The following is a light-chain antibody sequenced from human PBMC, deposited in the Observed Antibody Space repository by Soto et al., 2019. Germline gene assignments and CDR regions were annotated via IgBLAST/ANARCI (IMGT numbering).Light chain of an antibody. CDR1: SGHSTYI. CDR2: LEGSGSY. CDR3: ETWDTNVVV. J-gene: IGLJ2*01. Sequence: QLVLTQSSSASASLGSSVKLTCTLSSGHSTYIIAWHQQQPGKAPRYLMKLEGSGSYNKGSGIPDRLSGSSSGADRYLTISNLQFEDEADYYCETWDTNVVVFGGGTKVTVL. V-gene: IGLV4-60*02.